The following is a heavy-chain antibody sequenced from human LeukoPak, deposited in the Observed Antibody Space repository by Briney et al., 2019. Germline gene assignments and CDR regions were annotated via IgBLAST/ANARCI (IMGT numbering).Heavy chain of an antibody. D-gene: IGHD3-22*01. CDR2: IYYSGST. CDR1: GGSISSYY. CDR3: ARGPYYYDSSGYYFDY. Sequence: RPSETLSLTCTVSGGSISSYYWSWIRQTPGKGLEWIGYIYYSGSTNYNPSLKSRVTISVDTSKNQFSLKLSSVTAADTAVYYCARGPYYYDSSGYYFDYWGQGTLVTVSS. V-gene: IGHV4-59*01. J-gene: IGHJ4*02.